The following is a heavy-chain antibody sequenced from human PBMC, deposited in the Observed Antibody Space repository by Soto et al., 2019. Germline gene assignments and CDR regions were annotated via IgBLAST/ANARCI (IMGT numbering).Heavy chain of an antibody. CDR1: GFTFSSYG. CDR3: AREKGFTGVGGWFDP. V-gene: IGHV3-33*01. CDR2: IWYDGSNK. Sequence: GGSLRLSCAASGFTFSSYGMHWVRQAPGKGLEWVAVIWYDGSNKYYADSVKGRFTISRDNSKNTLYLQMNSLRAEDTAVYYCAREKGFTGVGGWFDPWGQGTLVTVSS. D-gene: IGHD3-10*01. J-gene: IGHJ5*02.